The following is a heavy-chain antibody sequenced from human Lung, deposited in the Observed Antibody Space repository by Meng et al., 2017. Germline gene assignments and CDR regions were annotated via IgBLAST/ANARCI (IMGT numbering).Heavy chain of an antibody. Sequence: QRHLQGSGPGLVKPSETLSLNFTLSGGSISSSSYYRGWIRQPPGKGLEWIGSIYYSWSTYYNPSLKSRVTISVDTSKNQFSLKLSSVTAADTAVYYCARVDYYGSGSRRFDPWGQGTLVTVSS. CDR3: ARVDYYGSGSRRFDP. CDR2: IYYSWST. D-gene: IGHD3-10*01. J-gene: IGHJ5*02. V-gene: IGHV4-39*07. CDR1: GGSISSSSYY.